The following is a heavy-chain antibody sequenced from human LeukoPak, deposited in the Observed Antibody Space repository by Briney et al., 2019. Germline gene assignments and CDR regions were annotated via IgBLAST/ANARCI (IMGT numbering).Heavy chain of an antibody. CDR1: GGSISSYY. D-gene: IGHD3-16*02. CDR3: ARLYDYVWGSYRHNWFDP. CDR2: IYTSGST. Sequence: SETLSLTCTVSGGSISSYYGSWIRQPAGKGLEWIGRIYTSGSTNYNPSLKSRVTMSVDTSKNQFSLKLSSVTAADTAVYYCARLYDYVWGSYRHNWFDPWGQGTLVTVSS. J-gene: IGHJ5*02. V-gene: IGHV4-4*07.